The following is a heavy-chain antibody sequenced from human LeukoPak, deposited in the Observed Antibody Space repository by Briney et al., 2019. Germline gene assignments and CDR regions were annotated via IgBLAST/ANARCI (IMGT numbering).Heavy chain of an antibody. CDR3: AKVYDSSGYAPFDY. CDR2: ISWNSGSI. V-gene: IGHV3-9*01. D-gene: IGHD3-22*01. Sequence: GGSLRLSCAASGFTFSDYYMSWIRQAPGKGLEWVSGISWNSGSIGYADSVKGRFTISRDNAKNSLYLQMNSLRAEDTALYYCAKVYDSSGYAPFDYWGQGTLVTVSS. J-gene: IGHJ4*02. CDR1: GFTFSDYY.